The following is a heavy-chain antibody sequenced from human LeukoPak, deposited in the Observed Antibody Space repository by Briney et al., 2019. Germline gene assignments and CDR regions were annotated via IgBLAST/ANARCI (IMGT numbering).Heavy chain of an antibody. D-gene: IGHD1-26*01. CDR2: IKQDGSEK. CDR1: GFTFSSYW. Sequence: GGSLRLSCAASGFTFSSYWMSWVRQAPGKGLEWVANIKQDGSEKYYVDSVKGRFTISRDNAKNSLYLQMNSLRAEDTAVYYCARDLSRSGSYYGGYWGQGTLVTVSS. CDR3: ARDLSRSGSYYGGY. J-gene: IGHJ4*02. V-gene: IGHV3-7*01.